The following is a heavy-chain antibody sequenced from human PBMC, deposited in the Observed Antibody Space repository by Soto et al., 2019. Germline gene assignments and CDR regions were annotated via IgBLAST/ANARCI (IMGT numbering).Heavy chain of an antibody. Sequence: PGGSLRLSCAASGFTFSTYWMHWVRQAPGKGLVWVSRIKSDGSSTSYADSVKGRFTISRDNAKNTLYLQMNSLRVEDTAVYYCARSDWFDPWGQGPWSPSPQ. CDR3: ARSDWFDP. J-gene: IGHJ5*02. CDR2: IKSDGSST. V-gene: IGHV3-74*01. CDR1: GFTFSTYW.